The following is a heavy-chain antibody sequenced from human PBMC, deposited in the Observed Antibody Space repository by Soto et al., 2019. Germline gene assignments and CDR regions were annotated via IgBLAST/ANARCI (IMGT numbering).Heavy chain of an antibody. J-gene: IGHJ5*02. CDR3: APQPPHCTGPGCYIIA. Sequence: EVQLVESGGGLVQPGGSLRLSYEASAFTLSSYWMSWVRQAPGKGLEWVSSISGSGDGTYYADSVEGRFTISRDNSKNTLYLQMNILRAEDTAVYYCAPQPPHCTGPGCYIIAWGQGTLVTVSS. V-gene: IGHV3-23*04. D-gene: IGHD2-2*02. CDR2: ISGSGDGT. CDR1: AFTLSSYW.